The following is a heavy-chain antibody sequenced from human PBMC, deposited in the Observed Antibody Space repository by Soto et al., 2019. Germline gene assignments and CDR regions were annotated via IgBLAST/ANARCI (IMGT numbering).Heavy chain of an antibody. V-gene: IGHV1-8*01. CDR1: GYTFTSYD. Sequence: ASVKVSCKASGYTFTSYDINWVRQATGQGLEWMGWMNPNSGNTGYAQKFQGRVTMTRNTSISTAYMELSSLRSEDTAVYYCAREVSGGSGSYYTKYYYYGMDVWGQGTTITVSS. J-gene: IGHJ6*02. CDR3: AREVSGGSGSYYTKYYYYGMDV. D-gene: IGHD3-10*01. CDR2: MNPNSGNT.